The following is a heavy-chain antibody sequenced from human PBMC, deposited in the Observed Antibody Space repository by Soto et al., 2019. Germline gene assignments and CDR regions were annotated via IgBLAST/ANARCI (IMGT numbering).Heavy chain of an antibody. Sequence: SETLSLTCTVSGGSISSGDYYWSWIRQPPGKGLEWIGYIYYSGSTYYNPSLKSRVTISVDTSKNQFSLKLSSVTAADTAVYSCAISLIYYDSSGYYLKWFDPWGQGTLVTVSS. V-gene: IGHV4-30-4*01. D-gene: IGHD3-22*01. CDR1: GGSISSGDYY. CDR3: AISLIYYDSSGYYLKWFDP. J-gene: IGHJ5*02. CDR2: IYYSGST.